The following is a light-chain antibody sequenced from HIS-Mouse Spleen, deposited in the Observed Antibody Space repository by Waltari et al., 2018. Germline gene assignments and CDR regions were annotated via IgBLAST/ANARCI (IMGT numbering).Light chain of an antibody. V-gene: IGLV2-23*01. Sequence: QSALTQPASVSGSPGQSITISCTGTSSDVGSYNLVSWYQQHPGKAPKLMIYEGSKRPSVVSNRFSGSNSGNTASLTISGLQAEDEADYYCCSYAGSSTWVFGGGTKLTVL. J-gene: IGLJ3*02. CDR3: CSYAGSSTWV. CDR1: SSDVGSYNL. CDR2: EGS.